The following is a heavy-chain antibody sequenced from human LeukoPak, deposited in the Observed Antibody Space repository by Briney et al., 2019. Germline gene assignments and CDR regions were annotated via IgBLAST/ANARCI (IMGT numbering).Heavy chain of an antibody. J-gene: IGHJ4*02. Sequence: GESLKISCKGSGYSFTSYWIGWVRQIPGKGLEWMGIIYPGDSDTRYSPSFQGQVTISADKSISTAYLQWSSLKASDTAMYYCARYSSSWYSPHDYWGQGTLVTVSS. CDR3: ARYSSSWYSPHDY. CDR2: IYPGDSDT. V-gene: IGHV5-51*01. D-gene: IGHD6-13*01. CDR1: GYSFTSYW.